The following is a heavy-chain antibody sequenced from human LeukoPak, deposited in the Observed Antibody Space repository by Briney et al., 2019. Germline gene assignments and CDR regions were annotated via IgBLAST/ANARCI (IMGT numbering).Heavy chain of an antibody. Sequence: PSETLSLTCTVSGGSISSYYWSWIRQPPGKGLEWIGYIYYSGSTNYNPSLKSRVTISVDTSKNQFSLKLSSVTAADTAVYYCARSGSGYDSQYYYYGMDVWGQGTTVTVSS. CDR3: ARSGSGYDSQYYYYGMDV. D-gene: IGHD5-12*01. V-gene: IGHV4-59*01. CDR1: GGSISSYY. J-gene: IGHJ6*02. CDR2: IYYSGST.